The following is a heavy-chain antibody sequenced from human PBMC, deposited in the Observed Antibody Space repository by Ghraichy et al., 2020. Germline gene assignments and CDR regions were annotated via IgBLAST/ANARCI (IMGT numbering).Heavy chain of an antibody. V-gene: IGHV3-23*01. Sequence: GGSLRLSCAASRFTFSSYAMSWVRQAPGKGLEWVSTITNTGGSTYYADSVKGRFTISRDNSKDTLYLQMNSLRADDTALYYCAKDALWHGVTHFDYWGQGTLVTVSP. CDR2: ITNTGGST. D-gene: IGHD2-21*01. CDR1: RFTFSSYA. CDR3: AKDALWHGVTHFDY. J-gene: IGHJ4*02.